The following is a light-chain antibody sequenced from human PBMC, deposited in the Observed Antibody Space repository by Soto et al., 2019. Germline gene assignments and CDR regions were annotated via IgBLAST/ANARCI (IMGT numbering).Light chain of an antibody. CDR1: SGHSSYI. CDR3: ETWDSNTHV. Sequence: QTVLTQSSSASASLGSSVKLTCTLSSGHSSYIIAWHQQQPGKAPRYLMKLEGSGSYNKGSGVPDRFSGSSSGADRYLTISNLQSEDEADYYFETWDSNTHVFGGGTQLTVL. J-gene: IGLJ7*01. CDR2: LEGSGSY. V-gene: IGLV4-60*03.